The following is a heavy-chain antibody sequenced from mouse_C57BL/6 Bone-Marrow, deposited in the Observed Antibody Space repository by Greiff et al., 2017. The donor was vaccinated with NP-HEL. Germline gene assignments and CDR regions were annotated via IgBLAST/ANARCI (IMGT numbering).Heavy chain of an antibody. CDR3: ARRNGNLYYAMDY. V-gene: IGHV5-15*01. J-gene: IGHJ4*01. CDR2: ISNLAYSI. CDR1: GFTFSDYG. Sequence: EVHLVASGGGLVQPGGSLKLSCAASGFTFSDYGMAWVRQAPRKGPEWVAFISNLAYSIYYADTVTGRFTISRENAKYTLYLEMSSLRSEDTAMYYCARRNGNLYYAMDYWGQGTSVTVSS. D-gene: IGHD2-1*01.